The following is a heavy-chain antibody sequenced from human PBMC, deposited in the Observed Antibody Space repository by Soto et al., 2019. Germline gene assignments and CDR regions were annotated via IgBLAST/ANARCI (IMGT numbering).Heavy chain of an antibody. CDR3: ASSCIAAAGTASRICNWFDP. CDR2: INHSGST. J-gene: IGHJ5*02. CDR1: GGSCRGYY. D-gene: IGHD6-13*01. Sequence: PSETLCLTCAVYGGSCRGYYWSWIRQPPGKGLEWIGEINHSGSTNYNSSLKSRVTISVDTSKNQFSLKLSSVTAADTAVYYCASSCIAAAGTASRICNWFDPWGQGTLVTVSS. V-gene: IGHV4-34*01.